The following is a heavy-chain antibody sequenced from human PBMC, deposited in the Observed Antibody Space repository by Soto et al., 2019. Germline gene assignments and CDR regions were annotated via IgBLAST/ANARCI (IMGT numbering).Heavy chain of an antibody. CDR1: GFTFANSW. J-gene: IGHJ4*02. V-gene: IGHV3-7*03. CDR2: IKEDGSET. D-gene: IGHD3-16*02. Sequence: GGSLRLSCAASGFTFANSWMAWVRQAPGKGLEWVANIKEDGSETYYVDSLRGRFAISREKAKSSLFLQMTGLRADDTAVYFCAKYRAYPRDYFHDSGQGTMVTVSS. CDR3: AKYRAYPRDYFHD.